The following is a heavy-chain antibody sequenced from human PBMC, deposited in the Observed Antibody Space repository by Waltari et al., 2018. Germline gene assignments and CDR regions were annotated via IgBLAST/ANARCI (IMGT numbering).Heavy chain of an antibody. CDR2: MNPTSGNT. D-gene: IGHD6-13*01. CDR1: GYTFTSYD. V-gene: IGHV1-8*03. CDR3: ARKMAAARRFDP. J-gene: IGHJ5*02. Sequence: CKASGYTFTSYDINWVRQATGQGLEWMGWMNPTSGNTGYAQKFQGRVTITRNTSISTAYMELSSLRSEDTAVYYCARKMAAARRFDPWGQGTLVTVSS.